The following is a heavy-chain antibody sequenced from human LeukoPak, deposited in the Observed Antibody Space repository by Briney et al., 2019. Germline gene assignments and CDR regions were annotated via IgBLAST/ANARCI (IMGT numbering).Heavy chain of an antibody. CDR3: ASLYYDFWSDLFDY. D-gene: IGHD3-3*01. V-gene: IGHV3-7*01. J-gene: IGHJ4*02. Sequence: GGSLRLSCAASGFTFSSYWMSWVRQAPGKGLEWVAQIKQDGSEKYYVDSVKGRFTISRDNAKNSLYLQMNSLRAEDTAVYYCASLYYDFWSDLFDYWGQGTLVTVSS. CDR2: IKQDGSEK. CDR1: GFTFSSYW.